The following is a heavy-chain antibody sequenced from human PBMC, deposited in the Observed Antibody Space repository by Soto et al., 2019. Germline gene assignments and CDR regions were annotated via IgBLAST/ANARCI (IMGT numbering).Heavy chain of an antibody. J-gene: IGHJ6*02. D-gene: IGHD2-15*01. Sequence: QVQLVQSGAEVKKPGASVKVSCKASGYSFTTYGIAWVRQAPGQGLEWMVWISTYNGDTDYAQNLQGRVIMTTDTSTTTAYRELRSLRSYDTAVYYCAREGSRPYYYYGMDVWGQGTTVSVSS. CDR3: AREGSRPYYYYGMDV. V-gene: IGHV1-18*01. CDR1: GYSFTTYG. CDR2: ISTYNGDT.